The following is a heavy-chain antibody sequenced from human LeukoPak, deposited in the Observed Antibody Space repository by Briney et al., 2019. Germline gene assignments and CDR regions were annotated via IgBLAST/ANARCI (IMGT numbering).Heavy chain of an antibody. V-gene: IGHV4-4*02. Sequence: SGTLSLTCAVSGDSISNNFWWTWVRQPPVKGLEWIGEIYPSGSTNYNPSLKSRVTISIDKSKNQFSLKLTSATAADTAVYYCARDSQLSDAFDIWGQGTMVTVSS. CDR3: ARDSQLSDAFDI. J-gene: IGHJ3*02. CDR2: IYPSGST. D-gene: IGHD1-1*01. CDR1: GDSISNNFW.